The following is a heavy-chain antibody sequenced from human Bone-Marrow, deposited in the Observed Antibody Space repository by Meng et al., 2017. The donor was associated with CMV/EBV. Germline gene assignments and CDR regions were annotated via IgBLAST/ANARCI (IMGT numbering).Heavy chain of an antibody. CDR1: GFTFSRAW. J-gene: IGHJ4*02. CDR3: AANDREWPPI. D-gene: IGHD1-1*01. Sequence: GGSLRLSCAASGFTFSRAWLTWVRQTPGKGLEWVGRIKNAAGGGTTDYATFVQGRFTLSRDESKGIVYLQMNNLKTEDTAVYDCAANDREWPPIWGQGTLVTVSS. V-gene: IGHV3-15*01. CDR2: IKNAAGGGTT.